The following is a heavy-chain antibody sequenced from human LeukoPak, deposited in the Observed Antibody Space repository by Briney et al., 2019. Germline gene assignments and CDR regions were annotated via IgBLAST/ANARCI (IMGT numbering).Heavy chain of an antibody. J-gene: IGHJ4*02. CDR3: ARQLYGSDY. V-gene: IGHV4-34*01. D-gene: IGHD4-17*01. Sequence: SETLSLTCDVSGVSFSTYYWSWIRQSPEKGLEWIGEVNHSGYTNYNPSLKGRVTISVDTSKNQYSLKLSSVTAADTAVYYCARQLYGSDYWGQGTLVTVSS. CDR2: VNHSGYT. CDR1: GVSFSTYY.